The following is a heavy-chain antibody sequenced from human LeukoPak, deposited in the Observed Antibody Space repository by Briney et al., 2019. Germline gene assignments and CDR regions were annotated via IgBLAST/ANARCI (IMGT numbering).Heavy chain of an antibody. CDR1: GGSFSGYY. Sequence: PSETLSLTCAVYGGSFSGYYWSWIRQPPGKGLEWIGEINHSGSTNYNPSLKSRVTISVDTSKNQFSLKLSSVTAADTAVYYCARGWPMVRGVIYFGWFDPWGQGTLVTVSS. V-gene: IGHV4-34*01. CDR3: ARGWPMVRGVIYFGWFDP. J-gene: IGHJ5*02. D-gene: IGHD3-10*01. CDR2: INHSGST.